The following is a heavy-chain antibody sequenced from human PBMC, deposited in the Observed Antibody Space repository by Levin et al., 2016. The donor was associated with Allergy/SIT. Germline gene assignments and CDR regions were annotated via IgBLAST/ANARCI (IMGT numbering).Heavy chain of an antibody. Sequence: VRQAPGKGLEWVSSISSSSSYIYYADSVKGRFTISRDNAKNSLYLQMNSLRAEDTAVYYCARGKLTMVRGVRGYYYGMDVWGQGTTVTVSS. CDR3: ARGKLTMVRGVRGYYYGMDV. V-gene: IGHV3-21*01. CDR2: ISSSSSYI. D-gene: IGHD3-10*01. J-gene: IGHJ6*02.